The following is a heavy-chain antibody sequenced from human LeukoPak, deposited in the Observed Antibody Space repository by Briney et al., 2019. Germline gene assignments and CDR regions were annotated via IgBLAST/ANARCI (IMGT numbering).Heavy chain of an antibody. D-gene: IGHD2-8*01. CDR2: ISAYNGNT. V-gene: IGHV1-18*04. Sequence: ASVKVSCKASGYTFTSYGISWVRQAPGQGLEWMGWISAYNGNTNYAQKLQGRVTMTTDTYTSTAYMELRSLRSDDTAVYYCARAVSRQNPHLYGYWGQGTLVTVSS. J-gene: IGHJ4*02. CDR1: GYTFTSYG. CDR3: ARAVSRQNPHLYGY.